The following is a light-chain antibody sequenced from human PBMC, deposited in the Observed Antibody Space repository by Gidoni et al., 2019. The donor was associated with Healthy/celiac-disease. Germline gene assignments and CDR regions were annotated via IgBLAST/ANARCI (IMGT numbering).Light chain of an antibody. Sequence: EIVLTPSPATLSLSPGERATLSCRASQSVSSYLAWYQQKPGQAPRLLIYDAANRATGIPARFSGSGSGTDFTLTISSREPEDVAVYYCQQRSNWPPEVTFGGGTKVEIK. J-gene: IGKJ4*01. CDR2: DAA. CDR1: QSVSSY. CDR3: QQRSNWPPEVT. V-gene: IGKV3-11*01.